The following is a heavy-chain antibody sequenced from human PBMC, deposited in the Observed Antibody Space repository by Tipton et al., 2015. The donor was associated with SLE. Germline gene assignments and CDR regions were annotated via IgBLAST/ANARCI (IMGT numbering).Heavy chain of an antibody. Sequence: LRLSCTVSGVSISTYYWSWIRQPPGKGLEWIGYVHYSGSTKYSPSLEYRVTMSLDTAKNQFSLKLRSVTAADTAVYYCARLPDHSDSRDYWGQGTLVSVSS. CDR3: ARLPDHSDSRDY. J-gene: IGHJ4*02. V-gene: IGHV4-59*08. CDR2: VHYSGST. D-gene: IGHD6-13*01. CDR1: GVSISTYY.